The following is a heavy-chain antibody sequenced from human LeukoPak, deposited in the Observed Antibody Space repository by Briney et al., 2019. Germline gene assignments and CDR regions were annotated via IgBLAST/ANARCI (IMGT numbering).Heavy chain of an antibody. CDR1: GGSINAYY. D-gene: IGHD5-18*01. CDR3: ARQPVNTAAFDI. V-gene: IGHV4-59*08. CDR2: VRDNGEN. Sequence: SETLSLTCTVSGGSINAYYWSWIRQPPGKGLEWIAYVRDNGENNYNPSLKSRVAISVDTANNQISLRLNFVTAADTAIYYCARQPVNTAAFDIWGIGTMVTVSS. J-gene: IGHJ3*02.